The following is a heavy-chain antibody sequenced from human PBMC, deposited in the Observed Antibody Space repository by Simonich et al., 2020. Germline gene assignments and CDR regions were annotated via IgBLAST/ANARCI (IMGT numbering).Heavy chain of an antibody. Sequence: QLQLQESGPGLVKPSETLSLTCTVSGGSISSSSYYWGWIRQPPGKGLEWIGSIYYSGTTSYHPSLKRRVTISVDTSKNQFSLKLSSVTAADTAVYYCARWAYSSSYFDYWGQGTLVTVSS. CDR2: IYYSGTT. CDR1: GGSISSSSYY. V-gene: IGHV4-39*01. J-gene: IGHJ4*02. D-gene: IGHD6-6*01. CDR3: ARWAYSSSYFDY.